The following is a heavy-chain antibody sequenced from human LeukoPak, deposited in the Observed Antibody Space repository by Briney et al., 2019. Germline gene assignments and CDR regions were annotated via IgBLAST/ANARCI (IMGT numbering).Heavy chain of an antibody. J-gene: IGHJ5*02. CDR1: GYTFTSYG. V-gene: IGHV1-18*01. CDR2: ISAYNGNT. Sequence: ASVKVSCKASGYTFTSYGISWVRQAPGQGLEWIGWISAYNGNTNYAQNLQGRVTMTTDTSTSIAYMELRSLGSDDTAVYYCARFSIAANWFDPWGQGTLVTVSS. CDR3: ARFSIAANWFDP. D-gene: IGHD6-25*01.